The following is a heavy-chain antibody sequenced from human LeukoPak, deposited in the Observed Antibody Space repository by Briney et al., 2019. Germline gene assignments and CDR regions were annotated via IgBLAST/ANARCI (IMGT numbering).Heavy chain of an antibody. V-gene: IGHV3-23*01. CDR3: ARTYGGNSFWFDP. Sequence: PGGSLRLACRVSGFTFSRHAMSWVRQAPGKGLEWVSTLSAVGLSAYYADSVKGRFTISRDNSNNTLYLQMNSLRVNDTALYYCARTYGGNSFWFDPWGQGTLVTVSS. CDR2: LSAVGLSA. D-gene: IGHD4-23*01. J-gene: IGHJ5*02. CDR1: GFTFSRHA.